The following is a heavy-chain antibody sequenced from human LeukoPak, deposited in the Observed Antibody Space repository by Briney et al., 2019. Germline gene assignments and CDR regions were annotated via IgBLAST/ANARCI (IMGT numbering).Heavy chain of an antibody. CDR1: GGSTSSGSSY. CDR3: ARGTASFDY. J-gene: IGHJ4*02. Sequence: PSETLSLTCTVSGGSTSSGSSYWGWIRQPPGKGLEWIGSIYYNGTTYYNPSLKSRVTISVDTSTNQFSLRLTSVTAADTAIYYCARGTASFDYWGPGTPVTVSS. CDR2: IYYNGTT. V-gene: IGHV4-39*07.